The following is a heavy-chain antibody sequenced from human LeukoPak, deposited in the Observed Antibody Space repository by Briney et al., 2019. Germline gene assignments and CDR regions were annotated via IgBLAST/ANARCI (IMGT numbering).Heavy chain of an antibody. CDR2: INHSGST. V-gene: IGHV4-34*01. D-gene: IGHD5-12*01. J-gene: IGHJ4*02. CDR1: GGSFSGYY. Sequence: SETLSLTCAVYGGSFSGYYWSWIRQPPGKGLEWIGEINHSGSTNYNPSLKSRVTISVDTSKNQFSLKLSSVTAADTAVYYCARAQVWWLRAFDYWGQGTLVTVSS. CDR3: ARAQVWWLRAFDY.